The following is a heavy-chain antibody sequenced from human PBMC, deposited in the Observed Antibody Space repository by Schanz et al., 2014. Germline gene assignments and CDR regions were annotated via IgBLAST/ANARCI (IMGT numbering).Heavy chain of an antibody. CDR1: GYTFTSYG. CDR2: ISPYNGNT. D-gene: IGHD5-12*01. J-gene: IGHJ4*02. CDR3: ARAAYGGYTSTPLRY. Sequence: QVQLVQSGAEVKKPGASVKVSCKASGYTFTSYGISWVRQAPGQGLEWMGWISPYNGNTNYAQKFQGRVTVTRDTSTSTVYMELSSLRSEDTAVYYCARAAYGGYTSTPLRYWGQGTLVTVSS. V-gene: IGHV1-18*01.